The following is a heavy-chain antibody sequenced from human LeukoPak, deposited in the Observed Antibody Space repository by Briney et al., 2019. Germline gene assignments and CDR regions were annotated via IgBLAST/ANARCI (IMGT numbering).Heavy chain of an antibody. V-gene: IGHV1-2*02. D-gene: IGHD3-10*01. CDR1: GYTFTSYD. CDR2: MNPNSGGT. CDR3: ARDQILLWFGELNWFDP. J-gene: IGHJ5*02. Sequence: ASVKVSCKASGYTFTSYDINWVRQATGQGLEWMGWMNPNSGGTNYAQKFQGRVTMTRDTSISTAYMELSRLRSDDTAVYYCARDQILLWFGELNWFDPWGQGTLVTVSS.